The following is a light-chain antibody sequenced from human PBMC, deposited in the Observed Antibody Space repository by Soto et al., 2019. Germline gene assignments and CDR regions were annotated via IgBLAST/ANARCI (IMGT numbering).Light chain of an antibody. J-gene: IGLJ2*01. Sequence: QSALTQPPSASGSVGQSVTISCIGTSSDIGGYDFVSWYQQYPGEAPKLVIYEVTKWPAGVSDRFSGSKSGNTASLTVSGLQAEDEADYYCSSYAGSNTVVFGGGTKLTVL. CDR1: SSDIGGYDF. CDR2: EVT. CDR3: SSYAGSNTVV. V-gene: IGLV2-8*01.